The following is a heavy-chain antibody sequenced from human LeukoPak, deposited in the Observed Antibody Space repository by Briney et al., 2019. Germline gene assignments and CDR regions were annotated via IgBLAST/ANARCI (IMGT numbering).Heavy chain of an antibody. D-gene: IGHD6-19*01. CDR2: IYPGDSDT. Sequence: GESLKISCNGSKDTFDNYWIGWVRQMPGKGLEWMGIIYPGDSDTRYSPSFQGQVTISADKSISTAYLQWSSLKASDTAMYYCARQGIAVAGTDEDFDYWGQGTLVTVSS. CDR3: ARQGIAVAGTDEDFDY. J-gene: IGHJ4*02. CDR1: KDTFDNYW. V-gene: IGHV5-51*01.